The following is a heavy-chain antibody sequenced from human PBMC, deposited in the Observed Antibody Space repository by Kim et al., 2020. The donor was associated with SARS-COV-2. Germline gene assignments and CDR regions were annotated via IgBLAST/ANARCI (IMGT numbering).Heavy chain of an antibody. V-gene: IGHV4-4*07. Sequence: SETLSLTCTVSGGSISSYYWSWIRQPAGKGLEWIGRIYTSGSTNYNPSLKSRVTMSVDTSKNQFSLKLSSVTAADTAVYYCAREEITIFGPHAFDIWGQGTMVTVSS. CDR2: IYTSGST. CDR1: GGSISSYY. D-gene: IGHD3-9*01. CDR3: AREEITIFGPHAFDI. J-gene: IGHJ3*02.